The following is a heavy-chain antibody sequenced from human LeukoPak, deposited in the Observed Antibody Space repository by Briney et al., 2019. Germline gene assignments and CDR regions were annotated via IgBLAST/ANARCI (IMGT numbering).Heavy chain of an antibody. D-gene: IGHD1-26*01. J-gene: IGHJ4*02. CDR1: GFTFRSYA. V-gene: IGHV3-30*01. Sequence: GRSLRLSCAASGFTFRSYAMHWVRQAPGKGLEWVAVISYDGREKHYADSVKGRFTISRDNSKNTVFVQMNSLRGEDTAVYYCVSGAPIPSDKYYFDYWGQGTLVTVSS. CDR3: VSGAPIPSDKYYFDY. CDR2: ISYDGREK.